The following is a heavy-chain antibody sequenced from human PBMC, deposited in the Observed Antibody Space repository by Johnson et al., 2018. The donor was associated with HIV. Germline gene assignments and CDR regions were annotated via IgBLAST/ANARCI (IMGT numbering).Heavy chain of an antibody. D-gene: IGHD3-22*01. CDR1: GFTFSSYG. CDR2: ISSNGGST. J-gene: IGHJ3*01. Sequence: VQLVESGGGLVQPGGSLRLSCAASGFTFSSYGVHWVRQAPGKGLEYVSAISSNGGSTYYAQSVKGRFTISRDNSKNTLYLQMASLRAEDRAVYYCARGSLYYYDSSGYYSRAFDFWGQGTMVTVSS. V-gene: IGHV3-64*01. CDR3: ARGSLYYYDSSGYYSRAFDF.